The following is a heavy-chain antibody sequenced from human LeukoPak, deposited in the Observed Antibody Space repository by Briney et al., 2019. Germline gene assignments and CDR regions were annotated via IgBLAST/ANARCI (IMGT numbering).Heavy chain of an antibody. CDR2: IFYDGSP. V-gene: IGHV4-39*01. CDR1: GFIFSSHG. D-gene: IGHD3-10*01. J-gene: IGHJ4*02. CDR3: ARYYGSGRDGDY. Sequence: AGGSLRLSCAASGFIFSSHGMNWIRQPPGKGLEWIGSIFYDGSPDYNPSLKSRVTISVDTSKNQFSLKVNSVTAADTAVYFCARYYGSGRDGDYWGQGTLVTVSS.